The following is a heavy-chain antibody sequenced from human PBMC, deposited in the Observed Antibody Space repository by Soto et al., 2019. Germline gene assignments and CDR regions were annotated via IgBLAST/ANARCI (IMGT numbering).Heavy chain of an antibody. J-gene: IGHJ4*02. V-gene: IGHV4-34*01. CDR3: ARDKITGLFDY. Sequence: SETLSLTCAVYGGSFSGYYWTWIRQPPGTGLEWIGEINHSGSTKYNPSLKSRVTISVDTSKNQFSLKLTSVTAADTAVYYCARDKITGLFDYWGQGTLVTVSS. CDR2: INHSGST. CDR1: GGSFSGYY. D-gene: IGHD2-8*02.